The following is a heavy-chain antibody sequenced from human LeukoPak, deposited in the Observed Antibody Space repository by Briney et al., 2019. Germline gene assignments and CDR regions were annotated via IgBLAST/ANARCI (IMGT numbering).Heavy chain of an antibody. J-gene: IGHJ4*02. Sequence: GASVKVSCKASGYTFTGHDMHWVRQAPGQGLEWMGWINPSSGGTNYAQKFQGRVTMTRYTSISTAYMELSRLRSDDTAVYYCARAALAIDYWGQGTLVTVSS. CDR3: ARAALAIDY. V-gene: IGHV1-2*02. CDR1: GYTFTGHD. CDR2: INPSSGGT. D-gene: IGHD6-13*01.